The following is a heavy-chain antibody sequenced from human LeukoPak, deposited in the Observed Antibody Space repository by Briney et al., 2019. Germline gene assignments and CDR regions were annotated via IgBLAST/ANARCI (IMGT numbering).Heavy chain of an antibody. CDR2: INDRGHT. CDR1: GGSFSGYH. J-gene: IGHJ4*02. CDR3: ARDPTTVVTTPYYFDF. V-gene: IGHV4-34*01. D-gene: IGHD4-23*01. Sequence: SETLSLTCAVHGGSFSGYHWNWIRQSPGKGLEWIGEINDRGHTNYNPSLESRLTISVDTSKKQFSLNLSSVTAADTAVYYCARDPTTVVTTPYYFDFWGQGTLVTVSS.